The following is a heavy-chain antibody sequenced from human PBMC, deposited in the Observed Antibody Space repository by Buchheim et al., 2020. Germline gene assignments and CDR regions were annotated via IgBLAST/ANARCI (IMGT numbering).Heavy chain of an antibody. J-gene: IGHJ4*02. CDR2: MYYSGST. CDR1: GGSINNYY. CDR3: AIKGGYDFDY. Sequence: QVQLQESGPGLVKPSETLSLMCTVSGGSINNYYWNWFRQPPGRGLEWIGNMYYSGSTNYNPSLKSRLTISVDTSKNQFSLKLSSVTAADTAVYYCAIKGGYDFDYWGQGTL. D-gene: IGHD5-12*01. V-gene: IGHV4-59*08.